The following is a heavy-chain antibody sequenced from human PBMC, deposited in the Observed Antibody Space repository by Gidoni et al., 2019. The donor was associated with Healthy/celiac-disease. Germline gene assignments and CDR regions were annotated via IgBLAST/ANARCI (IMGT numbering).Heavy chain of an antibody. D-gene: IGHD3-22*01. CDR3: AHLDSSGHDWYFDL. V-gene: IGHV3-21*01. CDR1: GFTFSSYS. Sequence: EVQLVESGGGLVKPGGSLRLSCAASGFTFSSYSMNWVRQAPGKGLDGVSSISSSSSYIYYADSVKGRFTISRDNAKNSLYLQMNSLRAEDTAVYYCAHLDSSGHDWYFDLWGRGTLVTVSS. J-gene: IGHJ2*01. CDR2: ISSSSSYI.